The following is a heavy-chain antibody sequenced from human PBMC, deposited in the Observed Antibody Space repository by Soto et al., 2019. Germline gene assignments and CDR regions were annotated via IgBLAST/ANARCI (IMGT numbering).Heavy chain of an antibody. CDR1: SYTFRNYG. J-gene: IGHJ4*02. Sequence: QVQLVQSGAEVKRPGASVKVSCKASSYTFRNYGITWVRQAPGQGLEWMAWISPYNGNTNYAQDLQGRVTMTTDTSTSTAYMELRSLTSEDTAMYYCARDLVSGSDFWRAYNGGYFDYWGQGTLVTVSS. V-gene: IGHV1-18*01. CDR2: ISPYNGNT. D-gene: IGHD3-3*01. CDR3: ARDLVSGSDFWRAYNGGYFDY.